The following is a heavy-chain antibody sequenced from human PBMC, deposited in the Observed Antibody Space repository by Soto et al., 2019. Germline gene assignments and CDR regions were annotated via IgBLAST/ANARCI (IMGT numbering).Heavy chain of an antibody. V-gene: IGHV1-2*04. D-gene: IGHD2-21*02. CDR1: GYTFTGYY. Sequence: ASVKVACKASGYTFTGYYMHWGRRAPGQGPEWLGWINPSTGVTHFAQKFQGWVTMTRDTSISTAYMELSRLTSDDTAVYYCVRSPGDFRYGMDVWGQGTTVTVSS. CDR2: INPSTGVT. CDR3: VRSPGDFRYGMDV. J-gene: IGHJ6*02.